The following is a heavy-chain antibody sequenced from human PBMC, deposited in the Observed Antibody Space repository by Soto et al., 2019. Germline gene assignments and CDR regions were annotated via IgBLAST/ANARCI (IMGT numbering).Heavy chain of an antibody. CDR1: GGSISSYY. CDR2: IYYSGST. V-gene: IGHV4-59*01. D-gene: IGHD5-18*01. J-gene: IGHJ6*02. CDR3: ARELRGYSYGGLNHSYGMEA. Sequence: PSETLSLTCTVSGGSISSYYWSWIRQPPGKGLEWIGYIYYSGSTNYNPSLKSRVTISVDTSKNQFSLKLSSVTAADTAVYYCARELRGYSYGGLNHSYGMEAWGQGPTVTVSS.